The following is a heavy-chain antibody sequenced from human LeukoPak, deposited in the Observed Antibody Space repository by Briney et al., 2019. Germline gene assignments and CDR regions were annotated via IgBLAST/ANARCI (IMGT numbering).Heavy chain of an antibody. CDR3: GRVAYCGGGCYYYFDY. V-gene: IGHV1-2*02. J-gene: IGHJ4*02. Sequence: ASVQVSCQASGYTFTGYYIHWVRQAPGQGLEWMGWINPSSGGTNYAQKFQGRVTVTRDTSISPAYMELYSLTSDDTAVYYCGRVAYCGGGCYYYFDYWGQGTLVTVSS. CDR2: INPSSGGT. CDR1: GYTFTGYY. D-gene: IGHD2-21*02.